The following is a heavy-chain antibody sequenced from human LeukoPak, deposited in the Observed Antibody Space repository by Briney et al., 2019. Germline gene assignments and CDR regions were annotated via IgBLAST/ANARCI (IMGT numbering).Heavy chain of an antibody. D-gene: IGHD6-19*01. J-gene: IGHJ4*02. V-gene: IGHV3-23*01. CDR2: ISGSDGNT. CDR3: AKDRGYNSDWYVD. Sequence: GGSLRLSCAASGFTFSHFWMSWVRQAPGKGLGWVSAISGSDGNTYYADSVKGRFTISRDNSKNTLYLQMNSLTAEDTAVYYCAKDRGYNSDWYVDWGQGTLVTVSS. CDR1: GFTFSHFW.